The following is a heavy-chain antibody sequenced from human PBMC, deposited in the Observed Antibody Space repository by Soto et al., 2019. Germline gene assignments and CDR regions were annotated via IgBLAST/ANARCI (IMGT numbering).Heavy chain of an antibody. CDR2: INHSGST. CDR3: ARSDDSSGYSLDY. V-gene: IGHV4-34*01. J-gene: IGHJ4*02. CDR1: GGSFSGYY. D-gene: IGHD3-22*01. Sequence: PSETLSLTCAVYGGSFSGYYWSWIRQPPGKGLEKIGEINHSGSTNYNPSHKSRVTISVDTSKNQFSLKLSSVTAADTAVYYCARSDDSSGYSLDYWGQGTLVTVSS.